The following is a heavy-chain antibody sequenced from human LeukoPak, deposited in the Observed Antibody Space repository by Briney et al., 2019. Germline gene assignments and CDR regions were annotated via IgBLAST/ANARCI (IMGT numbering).Heavy chain of an antibody. Sequence: GGSLRLSCAASGFTFSTHSMNWVRQAPGKGGEWGSYISSSSGTIYYADSVKGRFTISRDNAKNSLYLQMNSLRDEDTAVYYCAKSPYCSSTSCYSQRYWGQGTLVTVSS. J-gene: IGHJ4*02. CDR3: AKSPYCSSTSCYSQRY. CDR2: ISSSSGTI. CDR1: GFTFSTHS. D-gene: IGHD2-2*01. V-gene: IGHV3-48*02.